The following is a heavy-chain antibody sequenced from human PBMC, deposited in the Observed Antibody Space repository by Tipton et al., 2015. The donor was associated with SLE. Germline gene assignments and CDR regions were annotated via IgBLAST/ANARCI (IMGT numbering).Heavy chain of an antibody. CDR2: IYYRGNT. D-gene: IGHD5-12*01. Sequence: TLSLTCTVSAAPTSRGSYYSGSVPQPPGKRLEWFGSIYYRGNTYYNPSLKSRLSISSDTSKSQFSLELTSVTAADTAVYYCGRKGATGGYVPCLDYSGQVTLVT. CDR3: GRKGATGGYVPCLDY. J-gene: IGHJ4*02. V-gene: IGHV4-39*07. CDR1: AAPTSRGSYY.